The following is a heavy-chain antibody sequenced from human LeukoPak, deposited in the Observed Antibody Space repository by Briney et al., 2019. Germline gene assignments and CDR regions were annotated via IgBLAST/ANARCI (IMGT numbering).Heavy chain of an antibody. V-gene: IGHV3-30*03. CDR3: ASQVTRWLQSADAFDI. CDR2: ISYDGSNK. CDR1: GFTFSTYG. J-gene: IGHJ3*02. D-gene: IGHD5-24*01. Sequence: GGSLRLSCAASGFTFSTYGMHWVRQAPGKRLEWVAVISYDGSNKCYADSVKGRFTISRDNSKNTLYLQMNSLRAEDTAVYYCASQVTRWLQSADAFDIWGQGTMVTVSS.